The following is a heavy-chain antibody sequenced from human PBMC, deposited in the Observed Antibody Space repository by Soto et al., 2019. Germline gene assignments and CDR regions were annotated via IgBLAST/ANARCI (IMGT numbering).Heavy chain of an antibody. J-gene: IGHJ4*02. Sequence: EVQLLESGGGLVQPGGSLRLSCAASGFTFSSYAMSWVRQAPGKGLEWVSAISGSGISTYYADSVKGRFTISRDNSKNTLDLHLNSLRSDDTAVYYCAKEEGYSSGWTEIDYWGQGTLVTVSS. D-gene: IGHD6-19*01. V-gene: IGHV3-23*01. CDR2: ISGSGIST. CDR1: GFTFSSYA. CDR3: AKEEGYSSGWTEIDY.